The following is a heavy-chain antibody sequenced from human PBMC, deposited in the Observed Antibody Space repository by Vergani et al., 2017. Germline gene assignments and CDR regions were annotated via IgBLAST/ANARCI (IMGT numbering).Heavy chain of an antibody. Sequence: QVQLQQWGAGLLKPSETLSLTCAVYGGSFSDYYWSRIRQPPGKGLEWIGEINHSGSTNYNPTLKSRGTISVDKSRNQFSLTLNSVTATDTAIYFCARVNTETNGHLYYYYYKDVWGQGTAVTVS. V-gene: IGHV4-34*01. CDR1: GGSFSDYY. CDR2: INHSGST. D-gene: IGHD4-11*01. CDR3: ARVNTETNGHLYYYYYKDV. J-gene: IGHJ6*03.